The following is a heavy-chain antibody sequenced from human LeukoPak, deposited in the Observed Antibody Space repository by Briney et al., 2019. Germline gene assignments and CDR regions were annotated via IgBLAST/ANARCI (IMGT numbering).Heavy chain of an antibody. V-gene: IGHV5-51*01. CDR2: IYPGDSDT. Sequence: GESLKISCKGSGYSFTSYWIGWVRQMPGKGLEWMAIIYPGDSDTRYSPSFQGQVTISADKSISTAYLQWSSLKASDTAMYYCARHPHVPITMIVPDYWGQGTLVTVSS. CDR3: ARHPHVPITMIVPDY. J-gene: IGHJ4*02. CDR1: GYSFTSYW. D-gene: IGHD3-22*01.